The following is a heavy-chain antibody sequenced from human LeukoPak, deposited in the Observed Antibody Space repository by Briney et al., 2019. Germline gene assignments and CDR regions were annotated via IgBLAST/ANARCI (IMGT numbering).Heavy chain of an antibody. J-gene: IGHJ1*01. CDR3: AGGVDDSVGSANGDFEH. D-gene: IGHD1-26*01. CDR1: GYTFTGYY. CDR2: INPNSGGT. V-gene: IGHV1-2*02. Sequence: ASVKVSCKASGYTFTGYYMNWVRQAPGQGLEWMGWINPNSGGTNYAQKFQGRVTMTRDTSISTAYMELSRLRSDDPAVYYCAGGVDDSVGSANGDFEHWGQGTLVTVSS.